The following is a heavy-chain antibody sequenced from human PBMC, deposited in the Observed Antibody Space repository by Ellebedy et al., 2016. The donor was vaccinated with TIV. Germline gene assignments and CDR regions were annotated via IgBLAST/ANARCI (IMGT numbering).Heavy chain of an antibody. CDR3: ARDGGGFGANYGMDV. CDR2: IKQDGSEK. D-gene: IGHD3-10*01. J-gene: IGHJ6*02. Sequence: GGSLRLXXAASGFTFSSYWMSWVRQAPGKGLEWVANIKQDGSEKYYVDSVKGRFTISRDNAKNSLYLQMNSLRAEDTAVYYCARDGGGFGANYGMDVWGQGTTVTVSS. V-gene: IGHV3-7*01. CDR1: GFTFSSYW.